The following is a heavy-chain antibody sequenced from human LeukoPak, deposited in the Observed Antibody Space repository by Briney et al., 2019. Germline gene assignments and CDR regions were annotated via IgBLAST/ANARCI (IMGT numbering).Heavy chain of an antibody. CDR1: GFPFSSYL. V-gene: IGHV3-21*01. Sequence: PGGSLRLSFAAPGFPFSSYLMTRVRQAPGKGLEWVSSISSSSSYIYYADSVKGRFTISRDNAKNSLYLQMNSLGAEDTAVYYCARGRPTVTHGDYWGQGTLVTVS. CDR2: ISSSSSYI. D-gene: IGHD4-17*01. J-gene: IGHJ4*02. CDR3: ARGRPTVTHGDY.